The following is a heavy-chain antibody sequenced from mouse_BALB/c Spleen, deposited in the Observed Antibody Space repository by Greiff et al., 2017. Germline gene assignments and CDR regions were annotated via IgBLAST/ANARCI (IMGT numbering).Heavy chain of an antibody. CDR3: ARSRDGNYVNDV. J-gene: IGHJ1*01. CDR1: GYTFTSYT. V-gene: IGHV1-4*01. Sequence: QVQLQQSGAELARPGASVKMSCKASGYTFTSYTMHWVKQRPGQGLEWIGYINPSSGYTNYNQKFKDKATLTADKSSSTAYMQLSSLTSEDSAVYYCARSRDGNYVNDVWGAGTTVTVSS. D-gene: IGHD2-1*01. CDR2: INPSSGYT.